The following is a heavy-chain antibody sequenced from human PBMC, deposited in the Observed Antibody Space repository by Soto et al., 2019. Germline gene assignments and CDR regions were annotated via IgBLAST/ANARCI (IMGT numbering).Heavy chain of an antibody. CDR1: GFSVGSSY. Sequence: EVQLVESGGGLVQPGGSLRLSCAASGFSVGSSYLYWVRQAPGRGLQWVSSIYVDGTTYYTDSVKGRFSISRDSSKNTLSLQMNSLGAEDPALYYCIKGKVGTDPNWLDPWGQGRLVTVSS. CDR3: IKGKVGTDPNWLDP. CDR2: IYVDGTT. J-gene: IGHJ5*02. V-gene: IGHV3-66*01. D-gene: IGHD2-21*02.